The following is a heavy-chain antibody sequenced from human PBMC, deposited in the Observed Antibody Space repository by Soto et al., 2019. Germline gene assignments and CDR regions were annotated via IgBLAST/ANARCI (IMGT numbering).Heavy chain of an antibody. CDR2: INSDGSST. J-gene: IGHJ4*02. V-gene: IGHV3-74*01. CDR3: ATQIAAGGGG. D-gene: IGHD6-13*01. Sequence: EVQLVESGGGLVQPGGSLRLSCAASGFTFSSYWLHWVRQAPGEGLVWVSRINSDGSSTRYADCVKGRFTISRDNAKNTLYLQMTKLRAEDSAVYYCATQIAAGGGGWGQGTLVTVSS. CDR1: GFTFSSYW.